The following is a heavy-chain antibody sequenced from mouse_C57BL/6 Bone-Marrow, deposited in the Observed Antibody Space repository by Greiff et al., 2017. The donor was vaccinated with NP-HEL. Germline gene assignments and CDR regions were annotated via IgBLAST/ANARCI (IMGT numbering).Heavy chain of an antibody. J-gene: IGHJ3*01. CDR3: ASPYDYDVAWFAY. CDR2: ISSGGSYT. CDR1: GFPFRIYG. V-gene: IGHV5-6*01. Sequence: EVKLVESGGDLVKPGGSLKLSCAASGFPFRIYGMSWVRQTPDKRLAWVATISSGGSYTYYPDSVKGRFTISRDNAKNTLYLQMSSLKSEDTAMYYCASPYDYDVAWFAYWGQGTLVTVSA. D-gene: IGHD2-4*01.